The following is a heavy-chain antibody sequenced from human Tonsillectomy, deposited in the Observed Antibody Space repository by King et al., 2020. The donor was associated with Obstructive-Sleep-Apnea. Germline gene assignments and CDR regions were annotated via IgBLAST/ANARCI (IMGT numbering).Heavy chain of an antibody. CDR2: IYYSGST. Sequence: MQLQESGPGLVKPSQTLSLTCTVSGGSISSGGYYWSWIRQHPGKGLEWIGYIYYSGSTYYNPSLKSRVTLSVDTSKNQFSLKLSSVTAADTAVYYCARVIMDSSSKIDYWGQGTLVTVSS. V-gene: IGHV4-31*03. D-gene: IGHD6-13*01. J-gene: IGHJ4*02. CDR3: ARVIMDSSSKIDY. CDR1: GGSISSGGYY.